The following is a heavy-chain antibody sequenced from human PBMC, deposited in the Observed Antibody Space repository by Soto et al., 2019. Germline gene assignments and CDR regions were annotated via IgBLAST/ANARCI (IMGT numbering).Heavy chain of an antibody. CDR1: GGSLSGGDNY. CDR3: ARESGPGSFDWFDA. CDR2: IHYGGSN. J-gene: IGHJ5*02. D-gene: IGHD3-10*01. Sequence: PSETLSLTCTVSGGSLSGGDNYWSWIRQLPGKGLEWIGHIHYGGSNYYSPSFKSRVILSVDTYKSQFSLNLTSATAADTAVYFCARESGPGSFDWFDAWGQGTPVTVSS. V-gene: IGHV4-30-4*01.